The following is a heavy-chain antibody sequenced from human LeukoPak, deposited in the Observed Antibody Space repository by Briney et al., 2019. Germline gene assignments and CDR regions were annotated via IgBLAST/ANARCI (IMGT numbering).Heavy chain of an antibody. CDR3: AKRGGYETMAAFDY. V-gene: IGHV3-23*01. Sequence: PGGSLRLSCAASEFTFNSYAMSWVRQAPGKGLEWVSAISPGGSDTYYADSVRGRFTISRDNSKNTLYLQMSSLRAEDSAVYYCAKRGGYETMAAFDYWGQGTLVTVSS. J-gene: IGHJ4*02. CDR2: ISPGGSDT. CDR1: EFTFNSYA. D-gene: IGHD3-10*01.